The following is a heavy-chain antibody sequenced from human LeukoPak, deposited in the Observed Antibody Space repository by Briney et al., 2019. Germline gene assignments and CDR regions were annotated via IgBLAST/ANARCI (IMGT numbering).Heavy chain of an antibody. CDR3: ARDGTGRSPYESPFDP. D-gene: IGHD2-8*02. J-gene: IGHJ5*02. V-gene: IGHV1-18*01. Sequence: ASVKVSCKASGYTFTNYGIMWVRQAPGQGLEYMGWISTYSGDTVYGQKVQGRVTMTTDTSTSTAYMELRSLTSDDTAVYYCARDGTGRSPYESPFDPWAREPWSPSPQ. CDR1: GYTFTNYG. CDR2: ISTYSGDT.